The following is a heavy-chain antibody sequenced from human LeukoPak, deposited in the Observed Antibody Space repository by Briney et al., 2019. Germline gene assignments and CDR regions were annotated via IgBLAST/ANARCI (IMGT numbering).Heavy chain of an antibody. CDR2: INPNSGGT. CDR1: GYTFTGYY. D-gene: IGHD2-15*01. Sequence: ASVKVSCKASGYTFTGYYMHWVRQAPGQGLEWMGWINPNSGGTNYAQKFQGRVTMTRDTSISTAYMELSRLRSDDTAVYYCARDPIVVVVAGYYYYGMDVWGRGTTVTVSS. CDR3: ARDPIVVVVAGYYYYGMDV. V-gene: IGHV1-2*02. J-gene: IGHJ6*02.